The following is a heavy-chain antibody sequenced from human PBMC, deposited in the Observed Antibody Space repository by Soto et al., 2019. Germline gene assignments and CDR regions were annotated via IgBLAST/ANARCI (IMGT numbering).Heavy chain of an antibody. Sequence: SVKVSCKASGGTFSSYAISRVRQAPGQGLEWMGGIIPIFGTANYAQKFQGRVTITADESTSTAYMELSSLRSEDTAVYYCARGGWLQFYYYYGMDVWGQGTPVTVSS. D-gene: IGHD5-12*01. J-gene: IGHJ6*02. CDR3: ARGGWLQFYYYYGMDV. CDR1: GGTFSSYA. V-gene: IGHV1-69*13. CDR2: IIPIFGTA.